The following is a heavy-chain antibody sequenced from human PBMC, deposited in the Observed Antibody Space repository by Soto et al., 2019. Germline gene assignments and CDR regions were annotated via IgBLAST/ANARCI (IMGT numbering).Heavy chain of an antibody. CDR1: GYSFTSYW. CDR2: IYPGDSDT. Sequence: GESLKISCKGSGYSFTSYWIGWVRQMPGKGLEWMGIIYPGDSDTRYSPSFQGQVTISADKSISTAYLQWSSLKASDTAMYYCARAGYCSGGSCLSGYYFGIDVWGKGTTLTSPQ. CDR3: ARAGYCSGGSCLSGYYFGIDV. J-gene: IGHJ6*04. V-gene: IGHV5-51*01. D-gene: IGHD2-15*01.